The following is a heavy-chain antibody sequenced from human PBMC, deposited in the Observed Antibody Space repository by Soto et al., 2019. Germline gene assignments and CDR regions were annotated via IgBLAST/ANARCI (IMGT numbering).Heavy chain of an antibody. V-gene: IGHV4-59*01. J-gene: IGHJ5*02. CDR1: GGSISSYY. CDR2: IHYSGST. D-gene: IGHD1-26*01. CDR3: ARVIEWFDP. Sequence: SETLSLTCTVSGGSISSYYWSWIRQPPGKGLEWIGYIHYSGSTNYNPSLKSRVTISVDTSKNQFSLKLSSVTAADTAVYYCARVIEWFDPXGQGTLVTVSS.